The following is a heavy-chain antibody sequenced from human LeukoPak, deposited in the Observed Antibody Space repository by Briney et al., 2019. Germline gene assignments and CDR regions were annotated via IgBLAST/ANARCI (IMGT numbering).Heavy chain of an antibody. CDR3: AKDYSKGDFDSLVDY. V-gene: IGHV3-23*01. Sequence: GGSLRLSCAVSGVTFSFYAMSWVRQAQAKGLEWVSAISGSGGGTYYTDSVKSRFTISRDNSKNTLYLPMHSLRAEDTAVYYCAKDYSKGDFDSLVDYWGQGTLVTVSS. CDR1: GVTFSFYA. J-gene: IGHJ4*02. CDR2: ISGSGGGT. D-gene: IGHD3-9*01.